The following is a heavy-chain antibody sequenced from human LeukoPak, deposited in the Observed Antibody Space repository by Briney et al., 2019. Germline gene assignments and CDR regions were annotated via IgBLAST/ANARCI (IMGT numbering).Heavy chain of an antibody. CDR1: GGTFSSYA. CDR2: IIPIFGTA. J-gene: IGHJ4*02. Sequence: ASVKVSCKASGGTFSSYAISWVRQAPGQGLEWMGGIIPIFGTANYAQKFQGRVTITTDESTSTAYMELSSLRSEDTAVYYCARPRTIPAYSSSWYEDYWGQGTLVTVSS. D-gene: IGHD6-13*01. V-gene: IGHV1-69*05. CDR3: ARPRTIPAYSSSWYEDY.